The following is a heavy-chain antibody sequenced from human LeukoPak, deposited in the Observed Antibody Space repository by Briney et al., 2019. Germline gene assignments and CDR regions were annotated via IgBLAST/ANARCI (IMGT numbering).Heavy chain of an antibody. D-gene: IGHD3-3*01. Sequence: GGSLRLSCAASGFTFSSYGMHWVRQAPGKGLEWVAVIWYDGSNKYYADSVKGRFTISRDNSKNTLYLQMNSLRAEDTAVYYCARDAGHYDFWGGYDINWFDPWGQGTLVTVSS. CDR2: IWYDGSNK. CDR1: GFTFSSYG. V-gene: IGHV3-33*01. CDR3: ARDAGHYDFWGGYDINWFDP. J-gene: IGHJ5*02.